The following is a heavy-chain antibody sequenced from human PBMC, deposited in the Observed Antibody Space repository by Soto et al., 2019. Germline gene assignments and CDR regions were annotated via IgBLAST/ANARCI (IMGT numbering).Heavy chain of an antibody. CDR3: ARNILGGTTDY. CDR2: INAGNGNT. J-gene: IGHJ4*02. Sequence: ASVKVSCKASGGTFSSYTISWVRQAPGQGLEWMGWINAGNGNTKYSQRLQGRVTITSDTSATTAYMELSSLTSEDTAVYYCARNILGGTTDYWGQGTLVTVSS. V-gene: IGHV1-3*01. CDR1: GGTFSSYT. D-gene: IGHD1-7*01.